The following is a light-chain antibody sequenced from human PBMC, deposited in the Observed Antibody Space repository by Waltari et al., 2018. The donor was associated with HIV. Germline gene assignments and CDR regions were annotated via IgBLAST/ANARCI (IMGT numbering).Light chain of an antibody. CDR3: QHLSSYPL. CDR1: QGIVRY. CDR2: GTS. J-gene: IGKJ3*01. V-gene: IGKV1-9*01. Sequence: DIQLTQSPSFLSAPVGDRSTITCRASQGIVRYLAWSQRKPGKAPDLLVHGTSTLQTGVPSRFSGSGNGTEFTLTISSLQPEDFATYYCQHLSSYPLFGPGPTMDVK.